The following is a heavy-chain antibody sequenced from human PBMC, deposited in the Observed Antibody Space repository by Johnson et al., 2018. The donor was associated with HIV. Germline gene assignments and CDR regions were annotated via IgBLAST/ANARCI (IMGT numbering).Heavy chain of an antibody. CDR3: ARGNYYGSGSYGAFDI. J-gene: IGHJ3*02. Sequence: VQLVESGGGVVQPGRSLRLSCAASGFTFDDYAMHWVRQAPGKGLEWVSGISWNGGSTGYADSVKGRFPISRDNAKNSLYLQMNSLRAEDTALYYCARGNYYGSGSYGAFDIWGQGTMVTVSS. D-gene: IGHD3-10*01. CDR2: ISWNGGST. V-gene: IGHV3-20*04. CDR1: GFTFDDYA.